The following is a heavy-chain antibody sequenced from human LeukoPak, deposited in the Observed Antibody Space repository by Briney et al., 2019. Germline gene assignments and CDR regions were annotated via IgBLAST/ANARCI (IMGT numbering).Heavy chain of an antibody. D-gene: IGHD3-9*01. CDR2: ISAYNGNT. Sequence: ASVKVSCKASGYTFSSYGISWVRQAPAQGLEWMGWISAYNGNTNYAQKLQGRVTMTTDTSTSTAYMELSRLRSDDTAVYYCAKGYFTYYDILTGYFGPDYWGQGTLVTVSS. CDR1: GYTFSSYG. V-gene: IGHV1-18*01. J-gene: IGHJ4*02. CDR3: AKGYFTYYDILTGYFGPDY.